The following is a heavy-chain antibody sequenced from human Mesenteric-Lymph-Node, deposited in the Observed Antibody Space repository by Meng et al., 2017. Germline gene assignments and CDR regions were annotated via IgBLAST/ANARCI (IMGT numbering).Heavy chain of an antibody. J-gene: IGHJ6*02. D-gene: IGHD3-10*01. CDR1: GYTFTGYY. Sequence: ASVKVSCKASGYTFTGYYMHWVRQAPGQGLEWMGRINPNSGATIYAQKFHGRVTMTRDMSDSTAYMELSMLRSDDTAVYYCARGGITMVRGVKGYYYYGMDVWGQGTTVTVSS. V-gene: IGHV1-2*06. CDR2: INPNSGAT. CDR3: ARGGITMVRGVKGYYYYGMDV.